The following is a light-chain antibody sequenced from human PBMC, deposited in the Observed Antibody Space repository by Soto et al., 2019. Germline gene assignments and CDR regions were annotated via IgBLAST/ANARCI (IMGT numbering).Light chain of an antibody. Sequence: DIQMTQSPSTLSASVGDRVTITCRASQSISSWLAWYQQKPGKAPKLLIYKASSLESGVPSRFSGSGSGTEFPLTISSLQPDDFATYYCRHYSTYWGTFGQGTKVEIK. J-gene: IGKJ1*01. V-gene: IGKV1-5*03. CDR1: QSISSW. CDR2: KAS. CDR3: RHYSTYWGT.